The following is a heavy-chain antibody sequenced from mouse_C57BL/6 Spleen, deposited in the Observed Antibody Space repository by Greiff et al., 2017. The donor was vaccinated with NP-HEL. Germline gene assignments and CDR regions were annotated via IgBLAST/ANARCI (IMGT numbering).Heavy chain of an antibody. J-gene: IGHJ1*03. Sequence: QVQLQQPGAELVMPGASVKLSCKASGYTFTSYWMHWVKQRPGQGLEWIGEIDPSDSYTNYNQKFKGKSTLTVDKSSSTAYMQLSSLISEDSAVYYCARSVYYGSGVWYFDVWGTGTTVTVSS. CDR2: IDPSDSYT. V-gene: IGHV1-69*01. CDR1: GYTFTSYW. D-gene: IGHD1-1*01. CDR3: ARSVYYGSGVWYFDV.